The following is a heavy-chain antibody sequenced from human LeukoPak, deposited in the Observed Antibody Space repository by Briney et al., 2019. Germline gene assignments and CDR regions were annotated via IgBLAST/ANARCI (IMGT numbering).Heavy chain of an antibody. CDR1: GFTFSSYG. Sequence: PGGSLRLSCAASGFTFSSYGMHWVRQAPGKGLEWVAVISYDGSDKYYADSVKGRFTISRDNSKNTLYLQMNSLRAEDTAVYYCTTLIAAAGPGAFDIWGQGTMVTVSS. V-gene: IGHV3-30*03. J-gene: IGHJ3*02. CDR2: ISYDGSDK. D-gene: IGHD6-13*01. CDR3: TTLIAAAGPGAFDI.